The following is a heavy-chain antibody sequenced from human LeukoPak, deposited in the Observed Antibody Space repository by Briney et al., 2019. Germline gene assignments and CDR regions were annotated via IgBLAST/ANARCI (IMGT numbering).Heavy chain of an antibody. V-gene: IGHV4-59*01. CDR1: GGSISSYY. D-gene: IGHD5-18*01. CDR2: IYYSGST. CDR3: ARVYRGYSYGSYYYYYMDV. J-gene: IGHJ6*03. Sequence: SETLSLTCTVSGGSISSYYWSWIRQPPGKGLEWIGYIYYSGSTNYNPSLKSRVTISVDTSKNQFSLKLSSVTAADTAVYYCARVYRGYSYGSYYYYYMDVWGKGTTVTVSS.